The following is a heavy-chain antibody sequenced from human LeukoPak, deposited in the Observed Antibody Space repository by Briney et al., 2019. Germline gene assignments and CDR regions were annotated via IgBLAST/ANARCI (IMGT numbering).Heavy chain of an antibody. CDR2: ISSSGSTI. CDR3: AELGITMIGGV. Sequence: PSETLSLTCNVSGGSISTTNYYWGWIRQAPGKGLEWVSYISSSGSTIYYADSVKGRFTISRDNAKNSLYLQMNSLRAEDTAVYYCAELGITMIGGVWGKGTTVTISS. D-gene: IGHD3-10*02. J-gene: IGHJ6*04. CDR1: GGSISTTNYY. V-gene: IGHV3-11*04.